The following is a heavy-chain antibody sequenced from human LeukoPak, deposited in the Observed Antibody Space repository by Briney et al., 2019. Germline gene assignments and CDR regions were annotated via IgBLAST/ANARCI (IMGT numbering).Heavy chain of an antibody. Sequence: PGRSLRLSCAASGFTFSSYGMHWVRQAPGKGLEWVAVIWYDGSNKYYADSVKGRFIISRDNSKSTLYLQMNSLRAEDTAVYYCAKDRGYCSGGSCYFGYYFDYWGQGTLVTVSS. V-gene: IGHV3-33*06. CDR1: GFTFSSYG. J-gene: IGHJ4*02. CDR3: AKDRGYCSGGSCYFGYYFDY. CDR2: IWYDGSNK. D-gene: IGHD2-15*01.